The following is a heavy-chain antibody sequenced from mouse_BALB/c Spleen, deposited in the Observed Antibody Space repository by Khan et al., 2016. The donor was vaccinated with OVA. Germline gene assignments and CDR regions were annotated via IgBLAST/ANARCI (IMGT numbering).Heavy chain of an antibody. D-gene: IGHD1-1*01. V-gene: IGHV2-9*02. Sequence: QVQLKESGPGLVAPSQNLSITCTVSGFSLTTYGVHWVRQAPGKGLEWLGVIWAGGSTNYNSDLMSRLSISQDNSKSQVFLKMNSLQTDDTAMYYCARAYYYGAWFAYWGQGTLVTVSA. CDR2: IWAGGST. J-gene: IGHJ3*01. CDR1: GFSLTTYG. CDR3: ARAYYYGAWFAY.